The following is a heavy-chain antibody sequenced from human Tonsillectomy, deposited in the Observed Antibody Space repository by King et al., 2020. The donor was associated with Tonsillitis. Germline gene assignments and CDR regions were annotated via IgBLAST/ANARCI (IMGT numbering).Heavy chain of an antibody. Sequence: QLQESGPGLVKPSETLSLTCAVSGDSIRNTCWVWVRQPPGKGLEWMGYLCNSGNTNYNTSLKSRITMSLDTSKNQFSLKLNSVTAADTAVYYCARDNRGSLDYWGQGALVTVSS. J-gene: IGHJ4*02. CDR3: ARDNRGSLDY. V-gene: IGHV4-59*01. CDR2: LCNSGNT. D-gene: IGHD7-27*01. CDR1: GDSIRNTC.